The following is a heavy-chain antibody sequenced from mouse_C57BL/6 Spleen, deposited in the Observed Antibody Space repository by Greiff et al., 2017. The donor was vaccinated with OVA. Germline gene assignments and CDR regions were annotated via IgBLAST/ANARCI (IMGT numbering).Heavy chain of an antibody. CDR2: IWSGGST. Sequence: VKLMESGPGLVQPSQSLSITCTVSGFSLTSYGVHWVRQSPGKGLEWLGVIWSGGSTDYNAAFISRLSISKDNSKSQVFFKMNRLQADDTAIYYCARRGVVAEAMGYWGQGTSATVSS. CDR3: ARRGVVAEAMGY. J-gene: IGHJ4*01. V-gene: IGHV2-2*01. CDR1: GFSLTSYG. D-gene: IGHD1-1*01.